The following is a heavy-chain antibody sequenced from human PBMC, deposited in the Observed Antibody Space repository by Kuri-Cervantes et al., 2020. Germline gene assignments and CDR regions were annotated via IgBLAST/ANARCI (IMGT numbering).Heavy chain of an antibody. Sequence: SQTLSLTCAVYGGSFSGYYWSWIRQPPGKGLEWIGEINHSGSTNYNPSLKSRVTISVDTSKNQFSLKLSSVTAADTAVYYCARGWPQRPFDYWGQGTLVTV. J-gene: IGHJ4*02. V-gene: IGHV4-34*01. D-gene: IGHD5-12*01. CDR2: INHSGST. CDR1: GGSFSGYY. CDR3: ARGWPQRPFDY.